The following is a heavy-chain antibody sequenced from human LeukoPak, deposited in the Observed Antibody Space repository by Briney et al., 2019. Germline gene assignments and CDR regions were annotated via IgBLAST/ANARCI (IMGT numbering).Heavy chain of an antibody. V-gene: IGHV1-2*02. J-gene: IGHJ4*02. CDR1: GYTFTGYY. CDR3: ARDHDILPVYSYGYDY. Sequence: ASVKVSCKASGYTFTGYYMHWVRRAPGQGLEWMGWINPNSGGTNYAQKFQGRVTMTRDTSISTAYMELSRLRSDDTAVYYCARDHDILPVYSYGYDYWGQGILVTVSS. D-gene: IGHD5-18*01. CDR2: INPNSGGT.